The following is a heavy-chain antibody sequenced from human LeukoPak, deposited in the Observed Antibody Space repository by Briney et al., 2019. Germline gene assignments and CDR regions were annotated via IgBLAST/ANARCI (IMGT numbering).Heavy chain of an antibody. Sequence: LRLSCAASGFTFNDYFMSWVRQAPGKGLEWIGYIYYSGSTYYNPSLKSRVTISVDTSKNQFSLKLSSVTAADTAVYYCARDTRTHYDMNWFDPWGQGTLVTVSS. CDR2: IYYSGST. CDR1: GFTFNDYF. V-gene: IGHV4-30-4*01. D-gene: IGHD3-9*01. J-gene: IGHJ5*02. CDR3: ARDTRTHYDMNWFDP.